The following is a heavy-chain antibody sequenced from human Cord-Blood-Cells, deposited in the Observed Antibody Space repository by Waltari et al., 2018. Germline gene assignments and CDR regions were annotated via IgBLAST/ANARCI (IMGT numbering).Heavy chain of an antibody. CDR1: GYTFTGYY. CDR3: ARDFASPNIAAAGTPSDY. D-gene: IGHD6-13*01. CDR2: INPNSGGT. V-gene: IGHV1-2*02. Sequence: QVQLVQSGAEVKKPGASVKVSCKASGYTFTGYYMHWVRQAPGQGLEWMGWINPNSGGTNYAKKFQGRVTMTRDTSISTAYMELSRLRSDDTAVYYCARDFASPNIAAAGTPSDYWGQGTLVTVSS. J-gene: IGHJ4*02.